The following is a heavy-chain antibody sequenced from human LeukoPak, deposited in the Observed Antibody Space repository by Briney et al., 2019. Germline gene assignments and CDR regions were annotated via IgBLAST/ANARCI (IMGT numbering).Heavy chain of an antibody. D-gene: IGHD3-10*01. CDR1: GFTFSRYS. Sequence: GGSLRLSCAASGFTFSRYSMNCVRQAPGKGLEWVSYISSSSSTVYYADSLKGRFTISRDNAKNSLYLQMNSLRDEDTAVYYCARAQTSNGAGSYLYCGQGNLVTVSS. CDR3: ARAQTSNGAGSYLY. V-gene: IGHV3-48*02. J-gene: IGHJ4*02. CDR2: ISSSSSTV.